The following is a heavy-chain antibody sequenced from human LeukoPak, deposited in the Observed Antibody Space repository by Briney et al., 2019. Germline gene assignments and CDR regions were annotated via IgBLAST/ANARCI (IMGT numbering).Heavy chain of an antibody. D-gene: IGHD3-10*01. CDR3: ARLGFGESRDY. Sequence: PSETLSLTCAVYGGSFSGYCWSWIRQPPGKGLEWIGEINHSGSTNYNPSLKSRVTISVDTSKNQFSLKLSSVTAADTAVYYCARLGFGESRDYWGQGTLVTVSS. V-gene: IGHV4-34*01. CDR1: GGSFSGYC. CDR2: INHSGST. J-gene: IGHJ4*02.